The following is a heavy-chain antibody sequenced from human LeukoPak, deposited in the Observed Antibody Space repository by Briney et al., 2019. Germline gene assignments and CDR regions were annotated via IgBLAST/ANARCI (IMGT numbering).Heavy chain of an antibody. Sequence: PSETLSLTCTVSGGSISSGGYYWSWIRQHPGKGLEWIGYIYYSGSTYYNPSLKSRVTISVDTSKNQFSLKLSSVTAADTAVYYCARHVTYYSDSSGHDLADYWGQGTLVTVSS. CDR2: IYYSGST. J-gene: IGHJ4*02. CDR1: GGSISSGGYY. V-gene: IGHV4-31*03. D-gene: IGHD3-22*01. CDR3: ARHVTYYSDSSGHDLADY.